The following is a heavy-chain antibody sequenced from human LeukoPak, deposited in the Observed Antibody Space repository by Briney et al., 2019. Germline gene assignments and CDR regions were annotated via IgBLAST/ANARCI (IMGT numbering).Heavy chain of an antibody. J-gene: IGHJ5*02. CDR2: ISAQHGQT. V-gene: IGHV1-18*01. CDR3: ARVNYRVIAAGGWFDP. D-gene: IGHD6-13*01. Sequence: ASVKVSCKTSGYSENFYGITWVRQVAGQGLEWMGWISAQHGQTEYAPNSQDRVTMTTDTYTNTAYMELRSLRSDDTAVYYCARVNYRVIAAGGWFDPWGQGTLVTVSS. CDR1: GYSENFYG.